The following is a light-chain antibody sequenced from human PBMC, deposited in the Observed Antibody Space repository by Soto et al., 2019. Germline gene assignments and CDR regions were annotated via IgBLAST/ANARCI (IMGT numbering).Light chain of an antibody. Sequence: EIVMTQSPAALSVSPGERATLSSRASQSVRSNLAWYQQKPGQAPRLLIYGASTRATAIPARFSGSGSGTEFTLTISSLQSEDFAVYYCQHYYNWPPWTFGRGTKVEIK. V-gene: IGKV3-15*01. CDR2: GAS. J-gene: IGKJ1*01. CDR1: QSVRSN. CDR3: QHYYNWPPWT.